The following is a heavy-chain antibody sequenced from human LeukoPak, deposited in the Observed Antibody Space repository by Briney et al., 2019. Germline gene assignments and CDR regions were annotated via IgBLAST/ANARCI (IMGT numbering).Heavy chain of an antibody. CDR3: ASGYRSLLY. Sequence: PSQTLSLTCTVSGGSISSGGYYWSWIRQPPGKGLEWIGEINHSGSTNYNPSLKSRVTISVDTSKNQFSLKLSSVTAADTAVYYCASGYRSLLYWGQGTLVTVSS. V-gene: IGHV4-30-2*01. CDR1: GGSISSGGYY. J-gene: IGHJ4*02. CDR2: INHSGST. D-gene: IGHD1-1*01.